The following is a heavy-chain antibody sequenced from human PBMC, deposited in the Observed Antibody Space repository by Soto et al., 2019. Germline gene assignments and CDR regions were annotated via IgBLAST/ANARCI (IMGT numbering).Heavy chain of an antibody. CDR3: AKVGGDNIFDAFDI. Sequence: QVQLVESGGGVVQPGRSLRLSCAASGFTFRTYGMHWVRQAPGTGLEWVAVIWNDGSNKYYADSVRGRFTISRDNSKNTLYLQMNSLRAEDTAVYYCAKVGGDNIFDAFDIWGRGTVVTVSS. D-gene: IGHD4-17*01. V-gene: IGHV3-33*06. CDR2: IWNDGSNK. J-gene: IGHJ3*02. CDR1: GFTFRTYG.